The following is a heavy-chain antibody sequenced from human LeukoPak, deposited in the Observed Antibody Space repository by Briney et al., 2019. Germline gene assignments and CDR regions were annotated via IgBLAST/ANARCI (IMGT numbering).Heavy chain of an antibody. V-gene: IGHV4-59*02. CDR1: GGSVSSYY. Sequence: SETLSLTCTVSGGSVSSYYWSWIRQTPEKGLEWIGYMSYSGRTDYGPSPKSRVTMSVDTSKNQFSLKMSYVTAADTGVYYCARGYCRDDICQVFPYWGQGTLVTVSS. D-gene: IGHD2-21*02. CDR3: ARGYCRDDICQVFPY. CDR2: MSYSGRT. J-gene: IGHJ4*02.